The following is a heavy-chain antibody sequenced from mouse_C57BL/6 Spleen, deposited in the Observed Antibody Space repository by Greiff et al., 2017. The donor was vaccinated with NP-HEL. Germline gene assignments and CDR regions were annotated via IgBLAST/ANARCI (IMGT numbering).Heavy chain of an antibody. V-gene: IGHV1-18*01. J-gene: IGHJ1*03. CDR2: INPNNGGT. Sequence: SGPELVKPGASVKIPCKASGYTFTDYNMDWVKQSHGKSLEWIGDINPNNGGTIYNQKFKGKATLTVDKSSSTAYMELRSLTSEDTAVYYCARYYYGSRGYFDVWGTGTTVTVSS. CDR1: GYTFTDYN. CDR3: ARYYYGSRGYFDV. D-gene: IGHD1-1*01.